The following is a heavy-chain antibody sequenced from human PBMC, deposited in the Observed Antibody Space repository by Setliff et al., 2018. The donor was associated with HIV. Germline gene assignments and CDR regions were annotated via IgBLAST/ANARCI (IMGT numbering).Heavy chain of an antibody. CDR3: ARRKGYCSGPSCLEFSWFDP. J-gene: IGHJ5*02. CDR1: GDSISHYY. V-gene: IGHV4-4*08. Sequence: SETLSLTCSVSGDSISHYYWSWIRQPPGKGLDWIGHIFTSGSAFSSGAANYSPSLKSRVTISVDISKNQFSLKLSSVTAADTAVYYCARRKGYCSGPSCLEFSWFDPWGQGTLVTVSS. CDR2: IFTSGSA. D-gene: IGHD2-2*01.